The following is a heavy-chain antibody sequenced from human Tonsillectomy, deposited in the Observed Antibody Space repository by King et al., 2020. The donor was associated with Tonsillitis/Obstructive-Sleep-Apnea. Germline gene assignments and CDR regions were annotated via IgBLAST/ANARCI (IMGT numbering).Heavy chain of an antibody. V-gene: IGHV3-9*01. CDR1: GFTFDDYA. CDR2: ISWNSGSI. CDR3: AKVKSPYCSSTSCYGGYYYIAV. D-gene: IGHD2-2*01. Sequence: VQLVESGGGLVQPGRSLRLSCAASGFTFDDYAMHWVRQAPGKGLEWVSGISWNSGSIGYADSVKGRFTISRDNAKNSLYLQMNSLRAEETDLYYCAKVKSPYCSSTSCYGGYYYIAVWGKGTTVTVSS. J-gene: IGHJ6*03.